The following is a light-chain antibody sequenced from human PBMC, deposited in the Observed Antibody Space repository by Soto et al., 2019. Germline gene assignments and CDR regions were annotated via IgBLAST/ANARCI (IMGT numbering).Light chain of an antibody. CDR1: QSVRSK. V-gene: IGKV3-20*01. CDR2: GAS. Sequence: EIVLTQSPATLSLSPVERATLSCRASQSVRSKVACYQQKPGQAPSLVIYGASSRATGIPDRFSGSGSGTDFTLTISRLEPEDFAVYYCQQYGSSPRAFGGGTKVDIK. CDR3: QQYGSSPRA. J-gene: IGKJ4*01.